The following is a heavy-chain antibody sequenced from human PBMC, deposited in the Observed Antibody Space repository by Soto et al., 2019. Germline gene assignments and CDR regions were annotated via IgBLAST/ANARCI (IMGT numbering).Heavy chain of an antibody. CDR2: INHSGST. CDR1: GGSFSGYY. V-gene: IGHV4-34*01. D-gene: IGHD3-22*01. CDR3: ARGDPAYYYDSSGGMDV. Sequence: PSETLSLTCAVYGGSFSGYYWSWIRQPPGKGLEWIGEINHSGSTNYNPSLKSRVTISVDTSKNQFSQKLSSVTAADTAVYYCARGDPAYYYDSSGGMDVWGQGTTVTVSS. J-gene: IGHJ6*02.